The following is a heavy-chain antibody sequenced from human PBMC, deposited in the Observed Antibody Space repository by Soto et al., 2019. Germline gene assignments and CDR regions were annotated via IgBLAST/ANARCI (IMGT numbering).Heavy chain of an antibody. D-gene: IGHD6-13*01. J-gene: IGHJ3*02. CDR3: ARPIIAAGDDAFDI. V-gene: IGHV3-7*01. CDR2: IKQDGSEK. CDR1: GFTFSSYW. Sequence: GGSLRLSCAASGFTFSSYWMSWVRQAPGKGLEWVANIKQDGSEKYYVDSVKGRFTISRDNAKNSLYLQMNSLRAEDTAVYYCARPIIAAGDDAFDIWGQGTMVTVSS.